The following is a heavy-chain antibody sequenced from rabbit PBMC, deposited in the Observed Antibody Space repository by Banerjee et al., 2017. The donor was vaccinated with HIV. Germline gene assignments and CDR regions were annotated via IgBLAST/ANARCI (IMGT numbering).Heavy chain of an antibody. J-gene: IGHJ4*01. CDR1: GFSFSSNYW. V-gene: IGHV1S45*01. CDR2: IGAGST. D-gene: IGHD1-1*01. CDR3: ARDEASSGDYTFNL. Sequence: QEQLEESGGDLVKPEGSLTLTCTASGFSFSSNYWLCWVRQAPGKGLEWIACIGAGSTYYATWAKGRFTISKTSSTTVTLQMTSLTAADTATYFCARDEASSGDYTFNLWGPGTLVTVS.